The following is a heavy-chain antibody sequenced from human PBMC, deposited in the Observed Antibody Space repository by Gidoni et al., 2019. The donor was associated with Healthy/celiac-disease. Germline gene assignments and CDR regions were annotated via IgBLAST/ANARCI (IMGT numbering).Heavy chain of an antibody. CDR3: AAVGRGYSLDV. J-gene: IGHJ6*02. CDR2: IVVGSGNP. D-gene: IGHD5-18*01. V-gene: IGHV1-58*02. Sequence: QMQLVQSGPEAKKPGTSGKVCCKASGVTFTSSAMQGVRQARGQRLEWIGWIVVGSGNPNYAQKFQERVTITRDMSTSTAYLELSSLRSEDTAVYYCAAVGRGYSLDVWGQGTTVTVSS. CDR1: GVTFTSSA.